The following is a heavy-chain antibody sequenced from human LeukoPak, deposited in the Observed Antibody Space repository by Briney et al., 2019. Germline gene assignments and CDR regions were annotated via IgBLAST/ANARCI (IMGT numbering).Heavy chain of an antibody. Sequence: AWGSLRLSCAASGFTFSSYGMHWVRQAPGKGLEWVGLIWYDGSTKYYADSVKGRFTISRDNSKNTLYLQMNSLRAEDTAVYYCARDIYSGAQDYWGQGTLVTVSS. D-gene: IGHD3-10*02. V-gene: IGHV3-33*01. CDR1: GFTFSSYG. J-gene: IGHJ4*02. CDR3: ARDIYSGAQDY. CDR2: IWYDGSTK.